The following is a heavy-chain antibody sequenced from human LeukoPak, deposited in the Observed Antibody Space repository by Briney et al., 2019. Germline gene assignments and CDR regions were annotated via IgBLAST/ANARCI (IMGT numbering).Heavy chain of an antibody. CDR2: INPNSGGT. D-gene: IGHD6-13*01. Sequence: ASVKVSCKASGYTFTAYYMHWVRQAPGQGLEWLGWINPNSGGTNYAQKFQGRDTMTRDTSITTAYMELSRLSSDDTAVYYCASSVSSRWAIIDYWGQGTLVTVSS. CDR1: GYTFTAYY. J-gene: IGHJ4*02. V-gene: IGHV1-2*02. CDR3: ASSVSSRWAIIDY.